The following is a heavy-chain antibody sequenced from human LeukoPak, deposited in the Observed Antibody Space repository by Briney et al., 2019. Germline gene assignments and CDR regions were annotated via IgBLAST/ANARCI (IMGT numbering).Heavy chain of an antibody. CDR3: ARDRTIFGVAVDAFDI. J-gene: IGHJ3*02. Sequence: GGSLRLSCAASGFTFSSYWMSWVRQAPGKGLEWVANIKQDGSEKYYVDSVKGRFTISRDNAKNSLYLQMNSLRAEDTAVYYCARDRTIFGVAVDAFDIWGQGTMVTVSS. CDR1: GFTFSSYW. V-gene: IGHV3-7*01. D-gene: IGHD3-3*01. CDR2: IKQDGSEK.